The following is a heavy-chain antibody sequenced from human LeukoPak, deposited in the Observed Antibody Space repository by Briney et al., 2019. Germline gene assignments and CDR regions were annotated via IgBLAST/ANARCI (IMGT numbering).Heavy chain of an antibody. CDR2: ISSSSSYI. V-gene: IGHV3-21*01. Sequence: PGGSLRLSCAASGFTFSSYSMNWVRQAPGKGLEWVSSISSSSSYIYYADSVKGRFTISRDNAKNSLYLQMNSLRAEDTAVYYCARFIYGDYGMDVWGQGTTVTVSS. CDR3: ARFIYGDYGMDV. CDR1: GFTFSSYS. J-gene: IGHJ6*02. D-gene: IGHD4-17*01.